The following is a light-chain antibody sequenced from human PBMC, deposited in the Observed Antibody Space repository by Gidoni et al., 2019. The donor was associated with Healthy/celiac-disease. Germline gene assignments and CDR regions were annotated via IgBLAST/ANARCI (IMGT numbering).Light chain of an antibody. CDR1: QSVSSSY. V-gene: IGKV3-20*01. CDR2: GAS. CDR3: QQYGSSRRT. Sequence: EIVLTQSPGTLSLSPGERATLSCSAIQSVSSSYLAWYQQKPGQAPRLLIYGASSRATGSTDRFSGSGSGTDFTLNISRLEPEDFAVYYCQQYGSSRRTFGQGTKVEIK. J-gene: IGKJ1*01.